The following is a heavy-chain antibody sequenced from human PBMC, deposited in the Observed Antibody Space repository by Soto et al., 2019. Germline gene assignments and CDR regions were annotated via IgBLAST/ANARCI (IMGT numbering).Heavy chain of an antibody. V-gene: IGHV4-34*01. CDR3: ARRATTVTTYYYYYMDV. CDR1: GGSFSGYY. CDR2: INHSGST. Sequence: PLETLSLTCAVYGGSFSGYYWSWIRQPPGKGLEWIGEINHSGSTNYNPSLKSRVTISVDTSKNQFSLKLSSVTAADTAVYYCARRATTVTTYYYYYMDVWGKGTTVT. J-gene: IGHJ6*03. D-gene: IGHD4-17*01.